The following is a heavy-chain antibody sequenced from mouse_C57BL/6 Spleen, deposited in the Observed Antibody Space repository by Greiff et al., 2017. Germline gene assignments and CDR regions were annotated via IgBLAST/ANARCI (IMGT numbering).Heavy chain of an antibody. V-gene: IGHV3-6*01. D-gene: IGHD1-1*01. CDR3: ASYYYGSSVVPCDY. J-gene: IGHJ2*01. Sequence: EVKLQESGPGLVKPSQSLSLTCSVTGYSITSGYYWNWIRQFPGNKLEWMGYISYDGSNNYNPSLKNRISITRDTSKNQFFLKLNSVTTEDTATYDSASYYYGSSVVPCDYWGQGTTRTVSS. CDR1: GYSITSGYY. CDR2: ISYDGSN.